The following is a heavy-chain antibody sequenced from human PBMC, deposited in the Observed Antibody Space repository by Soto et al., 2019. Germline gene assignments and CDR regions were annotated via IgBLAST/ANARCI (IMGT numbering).Heavy chain of an antibody. CDR2: IYYSGST. J-gene: IGHJ3*02. Sequence: QLQLQESGPGLVKPSETLSLTCTVYGGSISSSSYYWGWIRQPPGKGLEWIGSIYYSGSTYYNPSLKSRVTISVDTSKNQFSLKLSSVTAADTAVYYCARHILSGWYLEGVIRNDAFDIWGQGTMVTVSS. CDR1: GGSISSSSYY. V-gene: IGHV4-39*01. CDR3: ARHILSGWYLEGVIRNDAFDI. D-gene: IGHD6-19*01.